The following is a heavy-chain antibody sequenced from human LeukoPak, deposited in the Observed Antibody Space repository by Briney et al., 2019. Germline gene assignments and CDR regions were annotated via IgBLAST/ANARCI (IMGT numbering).Heavy chain of an antibody. D-gene: IGHD3-10*01. CDR1: GFTFSSYW. Sequence: GGSLRLSCAASGFTFSSYWMTWVRQAPGKGLEWVANTHKDGSGNYYADSVKGRFTISRDNAKNSLYLQMNSLRAEDTAVYYCVRGSSGTVVRGVSWAWFDPWGQGTLVTVSS. CDR2: THKDGSGN. V-gene: IGHV3-7*03. J-gene: IGHJ5*02. CDR3: VRGSSGTVVRGVSWAWFDP.